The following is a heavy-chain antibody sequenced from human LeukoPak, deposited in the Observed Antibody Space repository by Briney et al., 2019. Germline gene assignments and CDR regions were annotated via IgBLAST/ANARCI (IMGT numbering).Heavy chain of an antibody. CDR3: ARGGRITGTTSLFDY. Sequence: PSESLSLTCVLYGGSSSGYYSSWIRQPPGKGLEWIGEINHSRSTNNSPSLKSRVTISVDTSKNQFSLKLSSVTAADTAVYYCARGGRITGTTSLFDYWGQGTLVTVSS. J-gene: IGHJ4*02. CDR2: INHSRST. CDR1: GGSSSGYY. D-gene: IGHD1-20*01. V-gene: IGHV4-34*01.